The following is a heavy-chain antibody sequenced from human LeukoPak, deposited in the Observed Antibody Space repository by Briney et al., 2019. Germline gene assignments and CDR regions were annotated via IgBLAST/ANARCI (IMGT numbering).Heavy chain of an antibody. CDR3: ASLDAGSGSWLMGENWSDP. J-gene: IGHJ5*02. CDR2: ISGGGTTI. V-gene: IGHV3-48*03. D-gene: IGHD3-10*01. CDR1: GFTFSSFE. Sequence: GGSLRLSCAASGFTFSSFEMNWVRQTPGKGLEWVSFISGGGTTIYYADSVKGRFTISRDNAKKSLYLQMNSLRAEDTAVYYCASLDAGSGSWLMGENWSDPWGQGALVTVSS.